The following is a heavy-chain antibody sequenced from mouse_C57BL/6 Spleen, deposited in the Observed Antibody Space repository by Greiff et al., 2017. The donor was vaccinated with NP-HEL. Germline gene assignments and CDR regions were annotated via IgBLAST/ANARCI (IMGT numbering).Heavy chain of an antibody. CDR1: GYTFTDYE. Sequence: QVQLQQSGAELVRPGASVTLSCKASGYTFTDYEMHWVKQTPVHGLEWIGAIDPETGGTAYNQKFKGKAILTADQSSSTAYMELRSLTSEDSAVYYCTPLGLWYFDVWGTGTTVTVSS. D-gene: IGHD4-1*01. J-gene: IGHJ1*03. CDR2: IDPETGGT. CDR3: TPLGLWYFDV. V-gene: IGHV1-15*01.